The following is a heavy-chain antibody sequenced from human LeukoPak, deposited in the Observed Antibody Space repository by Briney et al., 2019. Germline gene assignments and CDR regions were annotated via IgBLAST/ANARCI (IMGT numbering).Heavy chain of an antibody. CDR2: ISSSSSYI. V-gene: IGHV3-21*01. D-gene: IGHD1-26*01. CDR3: ARDLGRPDWFDP. J-gene: IGHJ5*02. Sequence: GGSLRLSCAASGFTFSSYSMNWVRQAPGKGLEWVSSISSSSSYIYYADSVKGRFTTSRDNAKNSLYLQMNSLRAEDTAVYYCARDLGRPDWFDPWGQGTLVTVSS. CDR1: GFTFSSYS.